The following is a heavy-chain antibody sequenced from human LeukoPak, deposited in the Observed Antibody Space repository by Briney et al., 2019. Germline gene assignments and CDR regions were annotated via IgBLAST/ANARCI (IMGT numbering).Heavy chain of an antibody. CDR3: ARGSMVFRFGGLGY. Sequence: GGSLRLSCAASGFTFSDYSLNWVRQAPGRGLEWVSYISRSGTAMYYADSVKGRFTMSRDNAQNSLYLQMNSLRAEDTAVYYCARGSMVFRFGGLGYWGQGTLVTVSS. J-gene: IGHJ4*02. CDR1: GFTFSDYS. V-gene: IGHV3-48*04. D-gene: IGHD2/OR15-2a*01. CDR2: ISRSGTAM.